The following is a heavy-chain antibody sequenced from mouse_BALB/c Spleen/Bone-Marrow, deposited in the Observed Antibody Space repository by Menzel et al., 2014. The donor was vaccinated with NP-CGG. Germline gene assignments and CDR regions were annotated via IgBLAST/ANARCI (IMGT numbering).Heavy chain of an antibody. V-gene: IGHV1S137*01. D-gene: IGHD2-14*01. J-gene: IGHJ4*01. Sequence: VKLQESGAELVRPGVSVKISCKGSGYTFTDYAIHWVKQSHAKSLEWIGLISGYYGDAIYNQKFKGKATMTVDKSSSTAYMHLARLTSEDSAIYYCARSGKVRNAMDYWGQGTSVTVSS. CDR2: ISGYYGDA. CDR3: ARSGKVRNAMDY. CDR1: GYTFTDYA.